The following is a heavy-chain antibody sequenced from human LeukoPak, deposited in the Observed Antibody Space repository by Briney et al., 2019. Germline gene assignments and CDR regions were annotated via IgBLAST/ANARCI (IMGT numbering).Heavy chain of an antibody. V-gene: IGHV1-24*01. J-gene: IGHJ4*02. CDR2: VDPEDDKN. Sequence: ASVKVSCKVSGNTLSELSMHWVRQAPGKGLEWMGGVDPEDDKNIYAQKFQGRVTMTEDTSTDTAYMELSNLRSEDTAVYYCATDHQWQLLGYWGQGTLVTVSS. D-gene: IGHD1-26*01. CDR3: ATDHQWQLLGY. CDR1: GNTLSELS.